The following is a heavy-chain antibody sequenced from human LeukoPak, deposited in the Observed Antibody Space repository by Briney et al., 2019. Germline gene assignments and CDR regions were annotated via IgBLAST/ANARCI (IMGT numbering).Heavy chain of an antibody. CDR1: GGSINSYY. D-gene: IGHD6-19*01. V-gene: IGHV4-59*12. Sequence: SETLSLTCTVSGGSINSYYWSWIRQPPGRGLEWIGYISYSGTTNYNPSLKSRVTISVDTSKNQFSLKLSSVTAADTAVYYCARVSSEGIAVAHLDYGGQETLVTVPS. CDR2: ISYSGTT. CDR3: ARVSSEGIAVAHLDY. J-gene: IGHJ4*02.